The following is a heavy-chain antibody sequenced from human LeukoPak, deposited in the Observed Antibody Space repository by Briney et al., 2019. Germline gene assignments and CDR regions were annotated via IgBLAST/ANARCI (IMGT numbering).Heavy chain of an antibody. V-gene: IGHV1-69*04. D-gene: IGHD3-22*01. CDR1: GGTFSSYA. Sequence: SVKVSCKASGGTFSSYAISWVRQAPGQGLEWMGRIIPILGLPISAQKFQGRVTITADRSMSTAYMELSSLRPEDTAVYYCARFDSSGYYDAEYFQHWGQGTLVIVSA. J-gene: IGHJ1*01. CDR2: IIPILGLP. CDR3: ARFDSSGYYDAEYFQH.